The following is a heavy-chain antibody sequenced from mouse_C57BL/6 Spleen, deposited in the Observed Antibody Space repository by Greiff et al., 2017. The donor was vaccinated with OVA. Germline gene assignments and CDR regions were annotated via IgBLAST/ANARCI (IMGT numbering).Heavy chain of an antibody. CDR1: GFTFSDAW. J-gene: IGHJ2*01. D-gene: IGHD3-3*01. Sequence: EVKLVESGGGLVQPGGSMKLSCAASGFTFSDAWMDWVRQSPEKGLEWVAEIRNKANNHATYYAESVKGRFTISRDDSKSSVYLQMNSVKAEDTGIYYCTRRDGDEGDYWGQGTTLTVSS. CDR2: IRNKANNHAT. V-gene: IGHV6-6*01. CDR3: TRRDGDEGDY.